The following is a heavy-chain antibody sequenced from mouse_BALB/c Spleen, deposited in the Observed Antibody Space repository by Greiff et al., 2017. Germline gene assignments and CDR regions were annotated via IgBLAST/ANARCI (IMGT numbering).Heavy chain of an antibody. CDR3: TRDRERAGLGPFAY. V-gene: IGHV5-6-4*01. D-gene: IGHD4-1*01. J-gene: IGHJ3*01. Sequence: EVHLVESGGGLVKPGGSLKLSCAASGFTFSSYTMSWVRQTPEKRLEWVATISSGGSYTYYPDSVKGRFTISRDNAKNTLYLQMSSLKSEDTAMYYCTRDRERAGLGPFAYWGQGTLVTVSA. CDR2: ISSGGSYT. CDR1: GFTFSSYT.